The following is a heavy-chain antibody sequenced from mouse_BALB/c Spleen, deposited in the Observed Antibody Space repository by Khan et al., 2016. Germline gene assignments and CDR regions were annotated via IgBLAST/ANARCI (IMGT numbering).Heavy chain of an antibody. CDR2: INNNTGEP. CDR1: GYTFTNYG. J-gene: IGHJ3*01. Sequence: QIQLVQSGPELKKPGETVKISCKASGYTFTNYGMNWVKQAPGKGLRGMGWINNNTGEPTYAEEFKGRFAFSLETSASTANLQINNLTHEDTATYFCAEDVSGSTCFAYWGPGPLVTVSA. CDR3: AEDVSGSTCFAY. V-gene: IGHV9-3*02. D-gene: IGHD1-1*01.